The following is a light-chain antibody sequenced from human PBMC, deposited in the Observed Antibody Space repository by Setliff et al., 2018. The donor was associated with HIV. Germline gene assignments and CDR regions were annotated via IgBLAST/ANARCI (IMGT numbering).Light chain of an antibody. CDR2: SND. CDR1: NSNIGSNT. Sequence: QSVLTQPPSASGTPGQRVTISCSGSNSNIGSNTVNWYQQLPGTAPKLFIYSNDQRPSGVPDRFSGSKSGTSASLAISGLQSEDEANYYCAAWDDRLNGFYVFGTGT. CDR3: AAWDDRLNGFYV. V-gene: IGLV1-44*01. J-gene: IGLJ1*01.